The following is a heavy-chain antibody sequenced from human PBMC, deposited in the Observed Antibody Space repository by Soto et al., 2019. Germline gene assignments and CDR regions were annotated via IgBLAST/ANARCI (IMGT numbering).Heavy chain of an antibody. Sequence: GGSLRLSCAASGFTFSSYGMHWVRQAPGKGLEWVAVIWYDGSNKYYADSVKGRFTISRDNSKNTLYLQMNSLRAEDTAVYYCARDYPYLNLDVGRVEMATSDAFDIWGQGTLVTVSS. V-gene: IGHV3-33*01. J-gene: IGHJ3*02. D-gene: IGHD5-12*01. CDR1: GFTFSSYG. CDR3: ARDYPYLNLDVGRVEMATSDAFDI. CDR2: IWYDGSNK.